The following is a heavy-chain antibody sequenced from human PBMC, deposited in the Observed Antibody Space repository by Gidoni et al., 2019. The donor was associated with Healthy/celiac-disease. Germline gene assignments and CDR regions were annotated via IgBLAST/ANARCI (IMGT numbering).Heavy chain of an antibody. CDR2: IYYSGST. CDR3: AREGYSSAIDY. Sequence: VQLQESGPGLVMPSQTLSLNCTVSVGSISSGDYSWSWIRQPPGKGLEWIGYIYYSGSTYYNPSLKSRVTISVDTSKNQFSLKLSSVTAADTAVYYCAREGYSSAIDYWGQGTLVTVSS. J-gene: IGHJ4*02. CDR1: VGSISSGDYS. D-gene: IGHD5-18*01. V-gene: IGHV4-30-4*01.